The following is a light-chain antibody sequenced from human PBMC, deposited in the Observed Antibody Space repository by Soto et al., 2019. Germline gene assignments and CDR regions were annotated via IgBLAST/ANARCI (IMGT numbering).Light chain of an antibody. J-gene: IGLJ2*01. CDR1: GSSIGRNT. CDR2: SDN. V-gene: IGLV1-44*01. Sequence: QSVLTQSPSASGTPGQGVTISCSGTGSSIGRNTVIWYRQLPGTAPKLLIHSDNQRPSGVPDRFSGSKSGTSASLAISGLQSEDEADYYCSAWDDSLKVLFGGGTKLTVL. CDR3: SAWDDSLKVL.